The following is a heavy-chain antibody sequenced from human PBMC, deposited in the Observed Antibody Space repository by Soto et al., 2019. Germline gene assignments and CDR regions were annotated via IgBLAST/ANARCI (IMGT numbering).Heavy chain of an antibody. D-gene: IGHD3-22*01. V-gene: IGHV3-23*01. Sequence: GGSLRLSCAASGFTFSSYAMSWVRQAPGKGLEWVSAISGSGGSTYYEDSVKGRFTISRDNSKNTLYLQMNSLRAEDTAVYYCAKDHVLYYYDSSGYPPHLDYWGQGTLVTVSS. CDR3: AKDHVLYYYDSSGYPPHLDY. J-gene: IGHJ4*02. CDR1: GFTFSSYA. CDR2: ISGSGGST.